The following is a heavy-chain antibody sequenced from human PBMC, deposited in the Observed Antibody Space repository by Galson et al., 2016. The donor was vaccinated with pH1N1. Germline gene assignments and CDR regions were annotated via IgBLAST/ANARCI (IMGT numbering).Heavy chain of an antibody. Sequence: TLSLTCTVSGGSISSGGYYWSWIRQHPGKGLEWIGYIYYSGSTYYNPSLKSRVTISVDTSKSQFSLKLSSVTAADTAEYYCARGRVVPAAIGLGFNDYWGQGTLVTVSS. D-gene: IGHD2-2*01. CDR2: IYYSGST. CDR1: GGSISSGGYY. V-gene: IGHV4-31*03. CDR3: ARGRVVPAAIGLGFNDY. J-gene: IGHJ4*02.